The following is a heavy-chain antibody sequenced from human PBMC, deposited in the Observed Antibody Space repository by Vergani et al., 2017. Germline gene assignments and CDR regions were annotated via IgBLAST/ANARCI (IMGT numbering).Heavy chain of an antibody. CDR1: GFTFGYYA. CDR2: IRSKAYGQAT. CDR3: VRDQVTMLRGSDALDI. J-gene: IGHJ3*02. D-gene: IGHD3-10*01. Sequence: EVQMVESGGGLAQPGGSLRLSCTASGFTFGYYAMDWFRQAPGQGLEWVGGIRSKAYGQATIYAASVKGRFTISRDDSKSIAYLQMNNLQTEDTAMYYCVRDQVTMLRGSDALDIWGQGTMVTVSS. V-gene: IGHV3-49*03.